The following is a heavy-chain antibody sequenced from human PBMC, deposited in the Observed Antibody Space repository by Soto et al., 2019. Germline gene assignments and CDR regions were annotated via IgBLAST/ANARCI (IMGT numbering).Heavy chain of an antibody. J-gene: IGHJ4*02. D-gene: IGHD2-8*01. Sequence: EVQLLESRGGLVQPGGSLRLSCAASGFTFSSSAMSWVRQAPGKGLEWVSTITGGSDYTSYADSVKGRFTISRDNSKNTLYLQMNSLRAEDTAIYYCARRMTAHFDFWGQGTLLTVSS. CDR1: GFTFSSSA. CDR3: ARRMTAHFDF. V-gene: IGHV3-23*01. CDR2: ITGGSDYT.